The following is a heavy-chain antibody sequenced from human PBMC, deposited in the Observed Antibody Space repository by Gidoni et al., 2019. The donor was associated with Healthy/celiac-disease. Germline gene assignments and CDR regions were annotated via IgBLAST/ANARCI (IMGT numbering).Heavy chain of an antibody. D-gene: IGHD4-17*01. V-gene: IGHV4-34*01. CDR3: ARSLGDGDYPY. CDR2: INHSGST. Sequence: QVQLQQWGAGLLKPSETLSLTCAVYGGSFSGYYWSWIRQPPGKGLEWIGEINHSGSTNYNPSLKSRVTISVDTSKNQFSLKLSSVTAADTAVYYCARSLGDGDYPYWGQGTLVTVSS. J-gene: IGHJ4*02. CDR1: GGSFSGYY.